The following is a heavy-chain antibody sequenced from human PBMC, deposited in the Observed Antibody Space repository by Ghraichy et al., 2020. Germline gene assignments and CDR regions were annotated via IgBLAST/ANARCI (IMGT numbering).Heavy chain of an antibody. CDR1: GFGFGSHG. J-gene: IGHJ4*02. CDR2: IGGSGGKT. V-gene: IGHV3-23*01. Sequence: GGSLRLSCAASGFGFGSHGMNWVRQAPGKGLEWVSGIGGSGGKTFYADSAKGRFTVSRDNSKQTLYLEMNSLRVEDTGVYYCVKDFNRAVEPREPRWGQGTLVIVSS. CDR3: VKDFNRAVEPREPR. D-gene: IGHD1-14*01.